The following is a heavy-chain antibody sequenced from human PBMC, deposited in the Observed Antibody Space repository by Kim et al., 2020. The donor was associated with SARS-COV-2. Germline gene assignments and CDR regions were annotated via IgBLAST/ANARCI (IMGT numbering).Heavy chain of an antibody. D-gene: IGHD1-20*01. Sequence: GGSLRLSCAASGFTVSSTYMSWVRQAPGKGLECVSVIYAGGHTYYADSVKGRFTISRDNSKNTLYLQMNSLRADDTAVFYCARDNSLGSYYAMDFWGQGTTVTVSS. CDR1: GFTVSSTY. J-gene: IGHJ6*02. CDR2: IYAGGHT. V-gene: IGHV3-53*01. CDR3: ARDNSLGSYYAMDF.